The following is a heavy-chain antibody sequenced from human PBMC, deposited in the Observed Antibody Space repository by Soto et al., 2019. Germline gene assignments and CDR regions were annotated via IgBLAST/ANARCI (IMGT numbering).Heavy chain of an antibody. J-gene: IGHJ4*02. V-gene: IGHV3-49*03. Sequence: GGSLRLSCTASGFTFGDYAMSWFRQAPGKGLEWVGFIRSKAYGGTTEYAASVKGRFTISRDDSKSIAYLQMNSLKTEDTAVYYCTRDLGTMVRGVTFFDYWGQGTLVTVSS. CDR3: TRDLGTMVRGVTFFDY. CDR2: IRSKAYGGTT. D-gene: IGHD3-10*01. CDR1: GFTFGDYA.